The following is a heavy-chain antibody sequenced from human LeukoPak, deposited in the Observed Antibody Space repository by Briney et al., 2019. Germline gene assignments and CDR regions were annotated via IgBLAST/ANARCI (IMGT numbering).Heavy chain of an antibody. CDR3: ARVRGTTGAFDI. J-gene: IGHJ3*02. Sequence: SVKVSCTASGGTFSSYAISWVRQAPGQGLEWMGGIIPIFGTANYAQKFQGRVTITADKSTSTAYMELSSLRSEDTAVYYCARVRGTTGAFDIWGQGTMVTVSS. V-gene: IGHV1-69*06. CDR1: GGTFSSYA. CDR2: IIPIFGTA. D-gene: IGHD1-1*01.